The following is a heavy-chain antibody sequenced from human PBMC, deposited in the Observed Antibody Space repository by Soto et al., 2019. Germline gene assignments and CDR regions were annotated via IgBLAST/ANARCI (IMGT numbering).Heavy chain of an antibody. CDR2: ISSSSSYI. V-gene: IGHV3-21*01. CDR3: ARDSHPGSYLLDYPNWFDP. Sequence: GGSLRLSCAASGFTFSSYSMNWVRQAPGKGLEWVSSISSSSSYIYYADSVKGRFTISRDNAKNSLYLQMNSLRAEDTAVYYCARDSHPGSYLLDYPNWFDPWGQGTLVTVSS. D-gene: IGHD5-12*01. J-gene: IGHJ5*02. CDR1: GFTFSSYS.